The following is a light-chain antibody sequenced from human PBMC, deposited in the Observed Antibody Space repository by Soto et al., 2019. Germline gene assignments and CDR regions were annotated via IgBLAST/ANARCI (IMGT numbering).Light chain of an antibody. CDR1: QSISST. J-gene: IGKJ4*02. Sequence: DAQMTKFPSTLSASVGDRVTITCRASQSISSTLAWYQQKRGKAPKVLIYEASSIESEVPSSFSGSGSGTEFTLSISSLQSEDFATYYCLQYKRWPLTFGGGTKVDIK. CDR3: LQYKRWPLT. CDR2: EAS. V-gene: IGKV1-5*03.